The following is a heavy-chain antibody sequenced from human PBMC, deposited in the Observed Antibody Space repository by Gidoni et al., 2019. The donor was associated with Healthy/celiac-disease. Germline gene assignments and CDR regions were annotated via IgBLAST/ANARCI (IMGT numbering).Heavy chain of an antibody. D-gene: IGHD4-17*01. CDR1: GGSFSGYY. J-gene: IGHJ3*02. CDR3: ARSTTVTVDAFDI. V-gene: IGHV4-34*01. Sequence: QVQLQQWGAGLLKPSETLSLTSPAYGGSFSGYYWSWIRQPPGKGLEWIGEINHSGSTNYNPSLKSRVTISVDTSKNQFALKLSSVTAADTAVYYCARSTTVTVDAFDIWGQGTMVTVSS. CDR2: INHSGST.